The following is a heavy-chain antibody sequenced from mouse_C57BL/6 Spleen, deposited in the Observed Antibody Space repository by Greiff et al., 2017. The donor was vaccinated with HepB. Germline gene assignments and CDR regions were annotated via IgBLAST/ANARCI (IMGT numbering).Heavy chain of an antibody. D-gene: IGHD2-4*01. CDR3: ARQYDYGYYAMDY. Sequence: EVQGVESGGDLVKPGGSLKLSCAASGFTFSSYGMSWVRQTPDKRLEWVATISSGGSYTYYPDSVKGRFTISRDNAKNTLYLQMSSLKSEDTAMYNCARQYDYGYYAMDYWGQGTSVTVSS. V-gene: IGHV5-6*01. CDR2: ISSGGSYT. J-gene: IGHJ4*01. CDR1: GFTFSSYG.